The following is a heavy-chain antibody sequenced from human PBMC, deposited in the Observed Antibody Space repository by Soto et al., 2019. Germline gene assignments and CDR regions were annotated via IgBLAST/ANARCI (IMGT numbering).Heavy chain of an antibody. CDR1: GFTFSSYA. V-gene: IGHV3-23*01. Sequence: GGSLRLSCAASGFTFSSYAMSWVRQAPGKGLEWVSAISGSGGSTYYADSVKGRFTISRDNSKNTLYLQMNSLRAEDTAVYYCAKADVGGIAARRGFVGLDYRGQGTLVTVSS. CDR2: ISGSGGST. J-gene: IGHJ4*02. CDR3: AKADVGGIAARRGFVGLDY. D-gene: IGHD6-6*01.